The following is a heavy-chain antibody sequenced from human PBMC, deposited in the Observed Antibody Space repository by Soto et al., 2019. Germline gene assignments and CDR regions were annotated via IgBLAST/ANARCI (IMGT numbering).Heavy chain of an antibody. CDR1: GGTFSSYA. J-gene: IGHJ5*02. V-gene: IGHV1-69*12. Sequence: QVQLVQSGAEVKKPGSSVKVSCKASGGTFSSYAISWVRQAPGQGLEWMGGIIPIFGTANYAQKFQGRVTIXXDXSXATAYMELSSLRSEDTAVYYCARSTYSSSPRYWFDPWGQGTLVTVSS. D-gene: IGHD6-6*01. CDR3: ARSTYSSSPRYWFDP. CDR2: IIPIFGTA.